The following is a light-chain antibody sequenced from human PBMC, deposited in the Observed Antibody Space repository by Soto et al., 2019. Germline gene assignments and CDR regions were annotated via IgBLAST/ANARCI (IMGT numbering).Light chain of an antibody. CDR1: NIGDKR. CDR2: YDS. CDR3: QVWDIMTDNYV. J-gene: IGLJ1*01. Sequence: SSELTQPPSVSVAPEKTATITCGGDNIGDKRVHWYRQKPGQAPVLLISYDSDRPSGIPERFSGSNSGNTATLTISRVEAGDEAAYYCQVWDIMTDNYVFGGGTKLTVL. V-gene: IGLV3-21*04.